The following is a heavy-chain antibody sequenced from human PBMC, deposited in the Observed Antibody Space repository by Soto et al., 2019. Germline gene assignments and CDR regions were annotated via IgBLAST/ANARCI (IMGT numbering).Heavy chain of an antibody. CDR3: TRAPGQTYEHGRIDFDY. V-gene: IGHV3-9*01. J-gene: IGHJ4*02. D-gene: IGHD6-13*01. Sequence: EVHLVESGGGLVQPGRSLRLSCAASGFTFDDYGMHWVRQAPGKGLEWVSGISWNSGTIRYADSVKGRFTISRDNAKNSLSLQMNSLRPEDTALYFCTRAPGQTYEHGRIDFDYWGQGTLVTVSS. CDR1: GFTFDDYG. CDR2: ISWNSGTI.